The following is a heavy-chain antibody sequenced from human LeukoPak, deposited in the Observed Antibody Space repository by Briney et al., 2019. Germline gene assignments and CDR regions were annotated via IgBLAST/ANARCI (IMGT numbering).Heavy chain of an antibody. CDR2: FWDDGRSK. D-gene: IGHD3-22*01. CDR1: GFTFSSYG. V-gene: IGHV3-33*01. J-gene: IGHJ3*02. CDR3: ARDYHYDSSGDAFDI. Sequence: GRSLRLSCAASGFTFSSYGMHWVRQAPGKGLEWVALFWDDGRSKYLADSVKGRFSISRDNSKNTVYLQMNTLRAEDTAVYYCARDYHYDSSGDAFDIWGQGTMVTVSS.